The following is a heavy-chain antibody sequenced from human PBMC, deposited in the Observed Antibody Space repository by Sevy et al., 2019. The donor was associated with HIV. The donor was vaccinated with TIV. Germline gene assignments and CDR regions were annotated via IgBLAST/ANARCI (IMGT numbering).Heavy chain of an antibody. CDR3: ARGSRSFRYMDV. Sequence: GGSLRLSCAASGFTFSSYAMHWVRQAPGKGLEWVAVISYDGSNKYYADSVKGRFTISRDNSKNTRYLQMNSLRAEDTAVYYCARGSRSFRYMDVWGKGTTVTVSS. D-gene: IGHD3-10*01. CDR1: GFTFSSYA. J-gene: IGHJ6*03. V-gene: IGHV3-30-3*01. CDR2: ISYDGSNK.